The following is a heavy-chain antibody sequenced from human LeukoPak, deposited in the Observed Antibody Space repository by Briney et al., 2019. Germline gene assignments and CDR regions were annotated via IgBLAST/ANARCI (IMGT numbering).Heavy chain of an antibody. J-gene: IGHJ4*02. V-gene: IGHV4-59*01. CDR3: AGSEAYYFDY. CDR2: IYYSGST. CDR1: GGSISSYY. Sequence: SETLSLTCTVSGGSISSYYWSWIRQPPGKGLEWVGYIYYSGSTNYNPSLKSRVTISVDTSKNQFSLKLSSVAAADTAVCYCAGSEAYYFDYWGQGTLVTVSS.